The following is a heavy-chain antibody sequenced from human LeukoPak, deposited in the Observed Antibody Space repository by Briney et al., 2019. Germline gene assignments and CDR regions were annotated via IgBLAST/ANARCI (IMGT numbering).Heavy chain of an antibody. V-gene: IGHV1-8*01. CDR3: ARGLLTIRSRYYYMDV. J-gene: IGHJ6*03. CDR1: GYTFTSYD. CDR2: MNPNSGNT. D-gene: IGHD3-3*01. Sequence: ASVKVSCKASGYTFTSYDINWVRQATGQGLGWMGWMNPNSGNTGYAQKFQGRVTMTRNTSISTAYMELSSLRSEDTAVYYCARGLLTIRSRYYYMDVWGKGTTVTVSS.